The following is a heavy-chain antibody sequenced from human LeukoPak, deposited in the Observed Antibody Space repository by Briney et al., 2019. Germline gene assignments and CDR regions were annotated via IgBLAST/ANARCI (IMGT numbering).Heavy chain of an antibody. Sequence: GGSLRLSCAASVFTFSDYTMSWVRQAPGKRLGWVSSISPSSTYIYYADSLKGRITISRDNAKNSLYLQMNSLRAEDTAVYYCVRHRSASDYWGQGALVTVSS. V-gene: IGHV3-21*01. CDR2: ISPSSTYI. CDR3: VRHRSASDY. J-gene: IGHJ4*02. D-gene: IGHD3-10*01. CDR1: VFTFSDYT.